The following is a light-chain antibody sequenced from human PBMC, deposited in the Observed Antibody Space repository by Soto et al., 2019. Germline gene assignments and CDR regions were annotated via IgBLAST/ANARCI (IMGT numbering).Light chain of an antibody. CDR2: DAS. CDR1: QSISSW. J-gene: IGKJ1*01. V-gene: IGKV1-5*01. Sequence: DIQMTQSPSSVSASVGDRVTITCRASQSISSWLAWYQQKPGKAPKLLIYDASSLESGVPSRFSGSGSGTEFTLTISSPQPDDFATYYCQQYNSYWTFGQGTKVDIK. CDR3: QQYNSYWT.